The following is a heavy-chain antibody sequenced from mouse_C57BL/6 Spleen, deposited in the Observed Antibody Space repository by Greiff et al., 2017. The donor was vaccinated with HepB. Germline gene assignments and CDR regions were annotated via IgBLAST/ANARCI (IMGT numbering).Heavy chain of an antibody. V-gene: IGHV1-50*01. D-gene: IGHD1-1*01. J-gene: IGHJ2*01. Sequence: QVQLQQPGAELVKPGASVKLSCKASGHTFTSYWMQWVKQRPGQGLEWIGEIDPSDSYTNYNQKFKGKATLTVDTSSSTAYMQLSSLTSEDSAVYYCARKGYYGSSLDYWGQGTTLTVSS. CDR1: GHTFTSYW. CDR3: ARKGYYGSSLDY. CDR2: IDPSDSYT.